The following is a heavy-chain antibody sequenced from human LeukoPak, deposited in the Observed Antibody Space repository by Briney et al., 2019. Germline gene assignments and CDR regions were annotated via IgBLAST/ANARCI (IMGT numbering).Heavy chain of an antibody. CDR1: GFMFSSYW. D-gene: IGHD4-17*01. Sequence: GGSLRLSCAVSGFMFSSYWMHWARQAPGKGLVWVSRINYDGSSTSHADSVKGRFTISRDNAKNTLYLQMNSLRAEDTAVYYCARESTVTAKNYYMDGWGKGTTVTVSS. CDR2: INYDGSST. J-gene: IGHJ6*03. V-gene: IGHV3-74*01. CDR3: ARESTVTAKNYYMDG.